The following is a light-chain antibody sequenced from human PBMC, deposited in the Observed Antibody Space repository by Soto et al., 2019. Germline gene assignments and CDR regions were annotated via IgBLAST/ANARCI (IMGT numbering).Light chain of an antibody. CDR2: DSS. V-gene: IGKV1-33*01. J-gene: IGKJ2*03. CDR3: QQYDTVPYS. Sequence: DIQMPQSPSSLSASVGDRVIINGQASPDISQYLSWYQQKPGKAPKLLIYDSSRLETGVPSRFSGSGSGTDYTFTITGLHPEDIATYYCQQYDTVPYSFGQGTKLDIK. CDR1: PDISQY.